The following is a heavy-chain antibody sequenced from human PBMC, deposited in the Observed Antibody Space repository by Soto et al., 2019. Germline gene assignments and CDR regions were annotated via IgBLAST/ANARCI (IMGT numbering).Heavy chain of an antibody. J-gene: IGHJ6*03. D-gene: IGHD2-2*01. CDR3: AMRSTEGAYYYMDV. V-gene: IGHV1-46*03. CDR1: VFTFNSYY. CDR2: INPSGGTT. Sequence: GASVKVSCKASVFTFNSYYMHWVRQDPGQGLEWMGIINPSGGTTTYAQNFQDRVTMTRDTSTSTVYMELSSLRSEDTAVYYCAMRSTEGAYYYMDVWGKGTTVTVSS.